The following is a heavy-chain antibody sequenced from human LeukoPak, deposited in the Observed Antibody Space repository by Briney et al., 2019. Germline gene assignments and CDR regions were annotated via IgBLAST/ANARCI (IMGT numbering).Heavy chain of an antibody. Sequence: SETLSLTCTVSGGSISPYYWSWIRQTPGKGLEWIGYILYSGTTTNYNPSLKSRVTISVDTSKNQFSLKLSSVTAADTAVYYCASSGGVVHYYAMDVWGQGTTVTVSS. J-gene: IGHJ6*02. V-gene: IGHV4-59*12. CDR1: GGSISPYY. CDR2: ILYSGTT. CDR3: ASSGGVVHYYAMDV. D-gene: IGHD2-2*01.